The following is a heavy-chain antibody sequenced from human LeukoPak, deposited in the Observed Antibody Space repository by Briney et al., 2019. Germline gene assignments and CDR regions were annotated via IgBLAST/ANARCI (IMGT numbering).Heavy chain of an antibody. Sequence: SETLSLTCAVYGGSFSGYYWSWIRQPPGKGLEWIGEINHSGSTNYNPSLKSRVTISVDTSKNQFSLKLSSVTAADTAVYYCARGVRRALVVVVAATRGFDYWGQGTLVTVSS. CDR1: GGSFSGYY. CDR2: INHSGST. V-gene: IGHV4-34*01. D-gene: IGHD2-15*01. CDR3: ARGVRRALVVVVAATRGFDY. J-gene: IGHJ4*02.